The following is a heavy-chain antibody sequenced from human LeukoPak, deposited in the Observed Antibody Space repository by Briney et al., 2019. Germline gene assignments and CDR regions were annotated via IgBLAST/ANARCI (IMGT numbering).Heavy chain of an antibody. Sequence: GGSLRLSCAASGFTFSSYGMHWVRQAPGKGLEWVAFIRYDGSNKYYADSVKGRFTISRDNSKNTLYLQMNSLLRAEDTAVYYCAKGGRNPRTTVPFYFDYWGQGTLVTVSS. CDR2: IRYDGSNK. V-gene: IGHV3-30*02. D-gene: IGHD4-17*01. CDR1: GFTFSSYG. CDR3: AKGGRNPRTTVPFYFDY. J-gene: IGHJ4*02.